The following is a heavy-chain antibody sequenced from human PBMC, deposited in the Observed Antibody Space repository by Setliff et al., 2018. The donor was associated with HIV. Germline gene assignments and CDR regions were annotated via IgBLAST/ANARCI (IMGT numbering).Heavy chain of an antibody. V-gene: IGHV4-39*07. CDR1: GGSISSRSYY. J-gene: IGHJ5*01. CDR3: ARGGAASADFDS. D-gene: IGHD3-16*01. Sequence: SETLSLTCTVSGGSISSRSYYWGRIRQPPGKGLEWIGYIYYYSGSTYYNPSLKSRVIISVDTSKNQFSLSLNSVTAADTAVYFCARGGAASADFDSWGQGTLVTVSS. CDR2: IYYYSGST.